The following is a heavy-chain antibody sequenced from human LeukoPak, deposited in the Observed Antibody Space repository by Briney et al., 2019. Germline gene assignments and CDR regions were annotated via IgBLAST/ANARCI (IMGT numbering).Heavy chain of an antibody. CDR3: AKGGRDDYVWGSYRPHAGYYFDY. CDR1: GFTFSSYW. J-gene: IGHJ4*02. D-gene: IGHD3-16*02. CDR2: ISGSGGST. V-gene: IGHV3-23*01. Sequence: GGSLRLSCAASGFTFSSYWMSWVRQAPGKGLEWVSAISGSGGSTYYADSVKGRFTISRDNSKNTLYLQMNSLRAEDTAVYYCAKGGRDDYVWGSYRPHAGYYFDYWGQGTLVTVSS.